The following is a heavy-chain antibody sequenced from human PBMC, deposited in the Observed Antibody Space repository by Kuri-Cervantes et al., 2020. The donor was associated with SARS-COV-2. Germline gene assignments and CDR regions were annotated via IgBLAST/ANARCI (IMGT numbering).Heavy chain of an antibody. CDR1: GFNFSDYY. J-gene: IGHJ1*01. D-gene: IGHD3-16*01. Sequence: GGSLRLSCAASGFNFSDYYMSWIRQASGKGLEWVAHISSTSGNYIYYADSVKGRFTISRDNAKKSLYLQMNSVRAEDTAVYYCARVGVSVYFQHWGQGTLVTVSS. V-gene: IGHV3-11*04. CDR3: ARVGVSVYFQH. CDR2: ISSTSGNYI.